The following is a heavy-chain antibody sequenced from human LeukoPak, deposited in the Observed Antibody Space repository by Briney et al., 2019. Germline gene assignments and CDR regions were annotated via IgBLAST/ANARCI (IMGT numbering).Heavy chain of an antibody. CDR2: IIPIFGTA. CDR1: GGTFSSYA. D-gene: IGHD2-15*01. J-gene: IGHJ3*02. CDR3: ARMRRLVVQTDAFDI. V-gene: IGHV1-69*13. Sequence: GASVKVSCKISGGTFSSYAISWVRQAPGQGLEWMGGIIPIFGTANYAQKFQGRVTITADESTSTAYMELSSLRSEDTAVYYCARMRRLVVQTDAFDIWGQGTMVTVSS.